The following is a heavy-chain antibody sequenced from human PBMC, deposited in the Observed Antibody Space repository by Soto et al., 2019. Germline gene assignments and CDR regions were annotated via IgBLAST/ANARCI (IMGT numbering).Heavy chain of an antibody. CDR1: GFTFSGYA. V-gene: IGHV3-23*01. Sequence: LRLSCAASGFTFSGYAMSWVRQAPGRGLEWVSAISGSGGSTDYADSVKGRFTTSRDNFKNTLYLQMNSLRAEDTAVYYCAKYSTSSGSYYYYVMDVWGRGTKVTVSS. CDR2: ISGSGGST. J-gene: IGHJ6*02. D-gene: IGHD6-6*01. CDR3: AKYSTSSGSYYYYVMDV.